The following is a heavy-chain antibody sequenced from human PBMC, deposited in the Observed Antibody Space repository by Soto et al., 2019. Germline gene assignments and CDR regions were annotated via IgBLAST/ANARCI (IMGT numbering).Heavy chain of an antibody. CDR2: ISSSSSYI. CDR1: GFTFSSYS. Sequence: GGSLRLSCAASGFTFSSYSMNWVRQAPGKGLEWVSSISSSSSYIYYADSVKGRFTTSRDNAKNSLYLQMNSLRAEDTAVYYCARDAGSSRYYYGMDVWGQGTTVTVSS. V-gene: IGHV3-21*01. CDR3: ARDAGSSRYYYGMDV. J-gene: IGHJ6*02.